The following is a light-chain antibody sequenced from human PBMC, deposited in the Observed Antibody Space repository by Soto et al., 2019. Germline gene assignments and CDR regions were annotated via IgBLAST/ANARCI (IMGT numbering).Light chain of an antibody. Sequence: DIQMTQSPSSLSASVGDRVTITCRASQSTRNNLNWYQQKPGKAPNLLIYAASSLSSGVPSRFSGSGSGTDFTLTISSLQPEDCATYYCQQGDSAPFTFGQGTKLEIK. CDR2: AAS. J-gene: IGKJ2*01. CDR3: QQGDSAPFT. V-gene: IGKV1-39*01. CDR1: QSTRNN.